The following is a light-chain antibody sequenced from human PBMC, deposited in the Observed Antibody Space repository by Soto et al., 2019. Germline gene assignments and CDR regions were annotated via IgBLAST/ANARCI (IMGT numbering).Light chain of an antibody. V-gene: IGKV3-15*01. CDR2: GAS. CDR3: QQYNNWPPWT. Sequence: EIVMTQSPATRSVSPGERATLSCRASQSVSSNLAWYQQKPGQAPRLLIYGASTRATGIPARLSASGSGTEFTLTISSLQSEDFAVYYCQQYNNWPPWTVGQGTKVEI. CDR1: QSVSSN. J-gene: IGKJ1*01.